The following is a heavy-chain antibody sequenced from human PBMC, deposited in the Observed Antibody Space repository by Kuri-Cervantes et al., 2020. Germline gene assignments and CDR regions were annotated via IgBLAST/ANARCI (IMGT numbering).Heavy chain of an antibody. CDR2: ISSSSSTI. V-gene: IGHV3-48*02. CDR3: ARGLWVAAAGTFFDY. D-gene: IGHD6-13*01. Sequence: GESLKISCAASGFTFSIYSMNWVRQAPGKGLEWVSYISSSSSTIYYADSVKGRFTISRDNAKNSLYLQMNRLRDEDTAVYYCARGLWVAAAGTFFDYWGQGTLVTVSS. CDR1: GFTFSIYS. J-gene: IGHJ4*02.